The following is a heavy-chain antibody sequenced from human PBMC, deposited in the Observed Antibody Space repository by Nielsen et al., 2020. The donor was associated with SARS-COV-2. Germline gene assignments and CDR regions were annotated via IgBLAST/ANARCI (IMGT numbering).Heavy chain of an antibody. CDR3: AGRGKWELLLGKYYFDY. Sequence: ASVKVSCKVSGYTLTEFSMHWVRQVPGKGLEWMGGFDPEDGETIYTQMFQGRVTMTEDTSTDTAYMELSSLRSEDTAVYYCAGRGKWELLLGKYYFDYWGQGTLVTVSS. J-gene: IGHJ4*02. CDR1: GYTLTEFS. CDR2: FDPEDGET. V-gene: IGHV1-24*01. D-gene: IGHD3-10*01.